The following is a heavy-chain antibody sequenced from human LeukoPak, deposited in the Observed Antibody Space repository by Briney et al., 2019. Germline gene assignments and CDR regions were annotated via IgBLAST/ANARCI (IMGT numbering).Heavy chain of an antibody. CDR1: GLTFSSYA. Sequence: PGGSLRLSCAASGLTFSSYAMNWVRQAPGKGLEWVSAISGSGGSTYYAGSVKGRFTISRDNSKNTLYLQMNSLRAEDTAVYFCAKDSYSSSFTFPLSDWGQGTLVTVSS. V-gene: IGHV3-23*01. D-gene: IGHD6-6*01. CDR3: AKDSYSSSFTFPLSD. J-gene: IGHJ4*02. CDR2: ISGSGGST.